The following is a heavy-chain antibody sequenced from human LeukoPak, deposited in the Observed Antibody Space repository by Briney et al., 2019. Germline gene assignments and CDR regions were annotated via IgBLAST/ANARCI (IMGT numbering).Heavy chain of an antibody. CDR3: AKVEKDYDFWSGYPPHDY. V-gene: IGHV3-23*01. CDR1: GFTFSSYA. Sequence: PGGSLRLSCAASGFTFSSYAMSWVRQAPGKGLEWVSAISGSGGSTYYADSVKGRFTISRDNSKNTLYLQMNSLRAEDTAVYYCAKVEKDYDFWSGYPPHDYWGQGTLVTVSS. D-gene: IGHD3-3*01. CDR2: ISGSGGST. J-gene: IGHJ4*02.